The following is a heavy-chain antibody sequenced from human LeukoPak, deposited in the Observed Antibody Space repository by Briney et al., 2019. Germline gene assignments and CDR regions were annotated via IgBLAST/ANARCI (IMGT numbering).Heavy chain of an antibody. CDR3: ARKGVYCSSTSCQIPYGMDV. J-gene: IGHJ6*02. D-gene: IGHD2-2*01. V-gene: IGHV3-21*01. Sequence: GGSLRLSCAASGFTFSSYSMNWVRQAPGKGLEWVSSISSSSSYIYYADSVKGRFTISRDNAKNSLYLQMNSLRAEDTAVYYCARKGVYCSSTSCQIPYGMDVWGQGTAVTVSS. CDR1: GFTFSSYS. CDR2: ISSSSSYI.